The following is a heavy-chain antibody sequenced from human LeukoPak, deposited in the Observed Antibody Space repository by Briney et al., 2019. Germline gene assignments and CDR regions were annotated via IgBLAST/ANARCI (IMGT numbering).Heavy chain of an antibody. J-gene: IGHJ4*02. Sequence: PGESLKISCKGSGYSFTSYWIGWVRQMPGKGLEWMGIIYPGDSDTRYSPSFQGQVTISADKSISTAYLQWSSLKASDTAMYYCARHLRSPYYYDSSGYYFDYWGQGTLVTVSS. D-gene: IGHD3-22*01. CDR2: IYPGDSDT. V-gene: IGHV5-51*01. CDR1: GYSFTSYW. CDR3: ARHLRSPYYYDSSGYYFDY.